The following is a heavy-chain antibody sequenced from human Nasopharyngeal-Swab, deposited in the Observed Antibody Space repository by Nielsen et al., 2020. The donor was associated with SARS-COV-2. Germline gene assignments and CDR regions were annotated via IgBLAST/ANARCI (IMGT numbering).Heavy chain of an antibody. CDR2: INTNTGNP. V-gene: IGHV7-4-1*02. CDR3: ARDGGSSWYDDAFDI. D-gene: IGHD6-13*01. Sequence: ASVKVSCMASGYTFTSYAMNWVRQAPGQGLEWMGWINTNTGNPTYAQGFTGRFVFSLDTSVSTAYLQISSLKAEDTAVYYCARDGGSSWYDDAFDIWGQGTMVTVSS. CDR1: GYTFTSYA. J-gene: IGHJ3*02.